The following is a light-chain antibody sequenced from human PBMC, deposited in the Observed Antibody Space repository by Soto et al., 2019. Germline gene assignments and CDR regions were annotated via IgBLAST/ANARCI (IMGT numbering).Light chain of an antibody. Sequence: EIVLTQSPGTLSVSPGERVTLSCRASQNVSSGYLAWYQQKPGQAPRLLIYGASTRAAGIPDRFSGNGSGTDFALTLSRLEPEDFGVYHCQQYGSTPPTFGPGTKVDI. CDR2: GAS. V-gene: IGKV3-20*01. CDR1: QNVSSGY. CDR3: QQYGSTPPT. J-gene: IGKJ3*01.